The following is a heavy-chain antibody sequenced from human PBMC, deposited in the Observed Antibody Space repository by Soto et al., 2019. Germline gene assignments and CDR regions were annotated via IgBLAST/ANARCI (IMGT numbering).Heavy chain of an antibody. J-gene: IGHJ6*02. CDR3: ASRDGYHPLSYGMDV. CDR1: GGTFSSYT. D-gene: IGHD5-12*01. Sequence: QVQLVQSGAEVKKPGSSVKVSCKASGGTFSSYTISWVRQAPGQGLEWMGRIIPILGIANYAQKFQGRVTITADKSTSTAYMELSSLRSEDTAVYYCASRDGYHPLSYGMDVWGQGTTVTVSS. CDR2: IIPILGIA. V-gene: IGHV1-69*02.